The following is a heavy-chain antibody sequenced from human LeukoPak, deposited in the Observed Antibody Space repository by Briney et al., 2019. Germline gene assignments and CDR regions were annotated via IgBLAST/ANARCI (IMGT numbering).Heavy chain of an antibody. D-gene: IGHD1-26*01. CDR3: AKDHDGVGATGY. Sequence: PGGSLRLSCAASGFTFSSYAMHWVRQAPGKGLEWVSGISGSGGSTYYADSVKGRFTISRDNSKNTLYLQMNSLRAEDTAVYYCAKDHDGVGATGYWGQGTLVTVSS. CDR1: GFTFSSYA. V-gene: IGHV3-23*01. CDR2: ISGSGGST. J-gene: IGHJ4*02.